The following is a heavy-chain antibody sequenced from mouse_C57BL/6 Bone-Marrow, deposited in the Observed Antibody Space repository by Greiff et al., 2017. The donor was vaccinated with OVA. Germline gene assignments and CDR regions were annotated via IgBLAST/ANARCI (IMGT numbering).Heavy chain of an antibody. Sequence: EVHLVESGGGLVQPKGSLKLSCAASGFSFNTYAMNWVRQAPGQGLEWVARIRSKSNNYATSYADSVKDRFTISRDDSESMLYLQMNNLKTEDTAMYYCVLSYYYGSSPLWYFDVWGTGTTVTVSS. D-gene: IGHD1-1*01. V-gene: IGHV10-1*01. J-gene: IGHJ1*03. CDR2: IRSKSNNYAT. CDR1: GFSFNTYA. CDR3: VLSYYYGSSPLWYFDV.